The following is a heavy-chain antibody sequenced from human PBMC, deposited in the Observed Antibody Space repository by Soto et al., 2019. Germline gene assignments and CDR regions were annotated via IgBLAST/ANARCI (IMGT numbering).Heavy chain of an antibody. CDR1: GFTFSSYG. J-gene: IGHJ4*02. CDR3: ARDGYGSGSYYIDY. V-gene: IGHV3-33*01. CDR2: IWYDGSNK. D-gene: IGHD3-10*01. Sequence: QVQLVESGGGVVQPGRSLRLSCAASGFTFSSYGMHWVRQAPGKGLEWVAVIWYDGSNKYYADSVKGRFTISRDNSKNSLYLQMNSPRAEATAVYYCARDGYGSGSYYIDYWGQGTLVTVSS.